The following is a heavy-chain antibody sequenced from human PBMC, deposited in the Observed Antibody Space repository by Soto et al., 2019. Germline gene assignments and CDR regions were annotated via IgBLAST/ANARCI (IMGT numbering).Heavy chain of an antibody. CDR1: GFSLSNAGVG. D-gene: IGHD3-22*01. J-gene: IGHJ4*02. Sequence: QVTLKESGPVLVKPTETLTLTCTVSGFSLSNAGVGVSWIRQPPGKALEWLAHIFSNDEKSYSTSLKSRLTISKDISKSQVVLTMTNMDPVDTATYYCARILGSYYDSTWYFDYWGQGTLVTVSS. CDR2: IFSNDEK. V-gene: IGHV2-26*01. CDR3: ARILGSYYDSTWYFDY.